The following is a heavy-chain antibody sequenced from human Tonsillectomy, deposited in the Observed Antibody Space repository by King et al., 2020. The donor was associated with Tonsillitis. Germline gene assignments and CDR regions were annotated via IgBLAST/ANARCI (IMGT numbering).Heavy chain of an antibody. D-gene: IGHD6-19*01. CDR2: ISSSGSTI. Sequence: VQLVESGGGLVKPGGSLRLSCAASGFTFSDYDMSWIRQAPGKGLEWVSYISSSGSTIYYADSVKGRFTISRDKAKNSLFLQMNSLRAEDTAVCYCATEGYSSGLVYYYGMDFWGQGTTVTVSS. CDR1: GFTFSDYD. V-gene: IGHV3-11*01. CDR3: ATEGYSSGLVYYYGMDF. J-gene: IGHJ6*02.